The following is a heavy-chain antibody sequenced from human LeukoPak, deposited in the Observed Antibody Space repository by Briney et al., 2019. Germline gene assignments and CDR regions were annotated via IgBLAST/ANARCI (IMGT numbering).Heavy chain of an antibody. CDR2: ISAYNGNT. D-gene: IGHD2-2*03. CDR1: GYTFTSYG. CDR3: ARDMDIVVVPAAMDY. Sequence: ASVKVSCTASGYTFTSYGISWVRQAPGQGLEWMGWISAYNGNTNYAQKLQGRVTMTTDTSTSTAYMELRSLRSDDTAVYYCARDMDIVVVPAAMDYWGQGTLVTVSS. J-gene: IGHJ4*02. V-gene: IGHV1-18*01.